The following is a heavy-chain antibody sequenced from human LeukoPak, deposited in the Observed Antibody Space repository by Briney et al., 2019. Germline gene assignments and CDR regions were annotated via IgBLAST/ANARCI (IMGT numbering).Heavy chain of an antibody. D-gene: IGHD2-21*02. CDR2: IIPIFGTA. J-gene: IGHJ4*02. CDR3: ARDFGDYYHFDY. Sequence: GASVKVSCKASGDTFSSYAISWVRQAPGQGLEWMGRIIPIFGTANYAQKFQGRVTITADKSTSTAYMELSSLRSEDTAVYYCARDFGDYYHFDYWGQGTLVTVSS. V-gene: IGHV1-69*06. CDR1: GDTFSSYA.